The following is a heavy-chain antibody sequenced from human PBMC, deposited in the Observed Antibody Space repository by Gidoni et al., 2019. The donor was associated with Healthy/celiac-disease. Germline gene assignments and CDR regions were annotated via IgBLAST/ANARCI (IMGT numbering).Heavy chain of an antibody. CDR1: GGTFSSYA. Sequence: QVQLVQSGAEVKKPGSSVKVSCKASGGTFSSYAISWVRQAPGQGLEWMGRIIPILGIANYAQKFQGRVTITADKSTSTAYMELSSLRSEDTAVYYCARDKTSDNYDSSGYYYYYYGMDVWGQGTTVTVSS. D-gene: IGHD3-22*01. CDR3: ARDKTSDNYDSSGYYYYYYGMDV. J-gene: IGHJ6*02. V-gene: IGHV1-69*09. CDR2: IIPILGIA.